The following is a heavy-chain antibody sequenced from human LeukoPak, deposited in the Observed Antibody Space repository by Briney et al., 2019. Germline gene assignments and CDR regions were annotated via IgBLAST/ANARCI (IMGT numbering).Heavy chain of an antibody. V-gene: IGHV3-53*01. Sequence: GGSLRLSCAASGFTVSSNYMNWVRQAPGKGLEWVSVITSGGNTYYADSVKGRITTSRDNSKNTLYLQMNSLRAEDTAVYYYAKASDACVWGSWDYFDYWGQGTLVTVSS. J-gene: IGHJ4*02. D-gene: IGHD3-16*01. CDR2: ITSGGNT. CDR1: GFTVSSNY. CDR3: AKASDACVWGSWDYFDY.